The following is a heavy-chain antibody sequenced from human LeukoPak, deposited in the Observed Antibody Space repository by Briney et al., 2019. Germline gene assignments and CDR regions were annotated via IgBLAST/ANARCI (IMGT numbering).Heavy chain of an antibody. V-gene: IGHV3-23*01. CDR3: ARVMTTSLRSFDY. D-gene: IGHD4-11*01. CDR2: ISGSGGST. J-gene: IGHJ4*02. Sequence: QSGGSLRLSCAASGFTFSSYGMSWVRQAPGKGLEWVSAISGSGGSTYYADSVKGRFTISRDNAKNSLYLQMNSLRAEDTALYYCARVMTTSLRSFDYWGQGTLVTVSS. CDR1: GFTFSSYG.